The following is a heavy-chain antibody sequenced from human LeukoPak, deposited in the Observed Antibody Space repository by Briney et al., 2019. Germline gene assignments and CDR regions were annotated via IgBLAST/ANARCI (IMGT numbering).Heavy chain of an antibody. V-gene: IGHV3-23*01. CDR3: AVSSGLYAAFDY. Sequence: GGSLRLSCAASGVTFSSYAMSWVRQAPGKGLEWVSAISGSGSTTHYADSVKGRFAISRDNSKNTLSLQMNSLRAEDTATYYCAVSSGLYAAFDYWGQGTLVTVSS. CDR2: ISGSGSTT. D-gene: IGHD6-19*01. J-gene: IGHJ4*02. CDR1: GVTFSSYA.